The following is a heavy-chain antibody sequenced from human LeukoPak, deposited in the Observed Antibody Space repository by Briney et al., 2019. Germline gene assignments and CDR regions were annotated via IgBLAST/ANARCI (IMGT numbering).Heavy chain of an antibody. D-gene: IGHD2-21*01. J-gene: IGHJ5*02. Sequence: SETLSLTCAVYGGSLSGHYCSWIRQPPGKGLEWIGEIHPSGSTDYNPSLKSRVLISVDTSKNQFSLKLSSVTAADTAVYYCARGRGYSSYNWFDPWGQGTLVTVSS. CDR1: GGSLSGHY. CDR3: ARGRGYSSYNWFDP. V-gene: IGHV4-34*01. CDR2: IHPSGST.